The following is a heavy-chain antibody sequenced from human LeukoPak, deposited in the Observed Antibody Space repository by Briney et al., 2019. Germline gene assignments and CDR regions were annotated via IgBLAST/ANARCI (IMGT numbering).Heavy chain of an antibody. J-gene: IGHJ4*02. V-gene: IGHV1-18*01. D-gene: IGHD5-12*01. CDR1: GYTFTSYG. Sequence: ASVKVSCKASGYTFTSYGISWVRQAPGRGLEWMGWISAYNGNTNYAQKLQGRVTMTTDTSTSTAYMELRSLRSDDTAVYYCARVDIVATSSDYWGQGTLVTVSS. CDR3: ARVDIVATSSDY. CDR2: ISAYNGNT.